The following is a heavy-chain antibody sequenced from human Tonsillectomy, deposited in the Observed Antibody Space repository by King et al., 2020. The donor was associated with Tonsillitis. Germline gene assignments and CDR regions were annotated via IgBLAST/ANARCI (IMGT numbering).Heavy chain of an antibody. Sequence: DSVKGRFTISRDNSKNTLYLQMNSLRAEDTAVYYCARDRNYYYGMDVWGQGTTVTVSS. V-gene: IGHV3-30*01. CDR3: ARDRNYYYGMDV. J-gene: IGHJ6*02.